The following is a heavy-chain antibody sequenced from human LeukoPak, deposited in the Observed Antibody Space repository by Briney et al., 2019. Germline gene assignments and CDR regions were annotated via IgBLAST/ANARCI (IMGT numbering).Heavy chain of an antibody. CDR1: GFSFGTYG. D-gene: IGHD1-7*01. V-gene: IGHV3-20*04. CDR3: ARTVRNWNYDY. J-gene: IGHJ4*02. Sequence: GGSLRLSXAASGFSFGTYGMSWVRQVPGKGLEWVSGINWSGASTVYADSVKGRFTISRDNAKNSLYLQMNSLRAEDTALYYCARTVRNWNYDYWGQGTLVTVSS. CDR2: INWSGAST.